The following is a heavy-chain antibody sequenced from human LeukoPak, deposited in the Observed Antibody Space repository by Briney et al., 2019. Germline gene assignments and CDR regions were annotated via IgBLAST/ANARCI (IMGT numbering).Heavy chain of an antibody. CDR2: IYYSGST. CDR3: ARGVGDDYGDYDDETRQNNWFDP. V-gene: IGHV4-31*03. D-gene: IGHD4-17*01. J-gene: IGHJ5*02. CDR1: GGSISSGGYY. Sequence: SETLSLTCTVSGGSISSGGYYWSWIRQHPGKGLEWIGYIYYSGSTYYNPSLKSRVTISVETSKNQFYLKLSSVTAADTAVYYCARGVGDDYGDYDDETRQNNWFDPWGQGTLVTVSS.